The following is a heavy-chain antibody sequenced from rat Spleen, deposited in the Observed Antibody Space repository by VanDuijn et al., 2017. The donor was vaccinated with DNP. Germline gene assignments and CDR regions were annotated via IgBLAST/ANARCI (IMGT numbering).Heavy chain of an antibody. CDR3: TRHRTIMPFYYAMDA. CDR1: GYSISSGYG. D-gene: IGHD1-12*01. Sequence: EVQLQESGPGLVKPSQSLSLTCSVTGYSISSGYGWNWIRKFPGTKMEWMGYINSAGNTHYNPPLASQISITRDTSKNQFFLQLTSVTTEDTATYYCTRHRTIMPFYYAMDAWGQGASVTVSS. CDR2: INSAGNT. V-gene: IGHV3-3*01. J-gene: IGHJ4*01.